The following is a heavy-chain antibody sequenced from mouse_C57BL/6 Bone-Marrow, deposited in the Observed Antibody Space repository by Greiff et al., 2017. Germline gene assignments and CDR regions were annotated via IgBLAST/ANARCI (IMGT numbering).Heavy chain of an antibody. Sequence: VQLQQPGAELVRPGSSVKLSCKASGYTFTSYWMHWVKQRPIQGLEWIGNIDPSDSETHYNQKFKDKATLTVDKSSSTAYMQLSSLTSEDSAVYYCASVDYGSSYGWFAYWGQGTLVTVSA. CDR2: IDPSDSET. V-gene: IGHV1-52*01. CDR3: ASVDYGSSYGWFAY. J-gene: IGHJ3*01. CDR1: GYTFTSYW. D-gene: IGHD1-1*01.